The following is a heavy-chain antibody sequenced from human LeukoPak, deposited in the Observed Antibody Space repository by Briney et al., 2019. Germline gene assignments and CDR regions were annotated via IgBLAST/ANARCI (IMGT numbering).Heavy chain of an antibody. Sequence: GRSLRLSCAASGFTFDDYAMHWVRHAPGKGLEGVSGISWNSGSIGYADSVKGRFTISRDNAKNSLYLQMNSLRAEDTALYYCAKAAERVATITYLDYWGQGTLVTVSS. CDR3: AKAAERVATITYLDY. V-gene: IGHV3-9*01. J-gene: IGHJ4*02. D-gene: IGHD5-12*01. CDR2: ISWNSGSI. CDR1: GFTFDDYA.